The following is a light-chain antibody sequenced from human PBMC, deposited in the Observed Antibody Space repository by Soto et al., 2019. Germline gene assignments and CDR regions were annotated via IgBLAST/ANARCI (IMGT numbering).Light chain of an antibody. Sequence: DIQMTQSPSSLSASVGDRVTITCRASQDIRNLAWYQQKPGKAPKLLIYDASSLESGVTSMFSGSGSGTEFTLTISSLQPDDFATYYCQQYNSYSPYTFGRGTKLEIK. CDR1: QDIRN. J-gene: IGKJ2*01. CDR2: DAS. V-gene: IGKV1-5*01. CDR3: QQYNSYSPYT.